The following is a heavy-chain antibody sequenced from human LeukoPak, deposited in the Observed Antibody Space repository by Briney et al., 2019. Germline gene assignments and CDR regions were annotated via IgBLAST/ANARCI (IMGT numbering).Heavy chain of an antibody. V-gene: IGHV5-51*01. CDR3: ARTRDHPGDSRSVFDY. CDR1: GYSFTSYW. CDR2: IYPGDSDT. D-gene: IGHD4-17*01. Sequence: GESLKISCKGSGYSFTSYWIGWVRQMPGKGLEWMGIIYPGDSDTRYSPSFQGQVTISADKSISTAYLQWSSLKASDTAMYYCARTRDHPGDSRSVFDYSGQGTLVTVFS. J-gene: IGHJ4*02.